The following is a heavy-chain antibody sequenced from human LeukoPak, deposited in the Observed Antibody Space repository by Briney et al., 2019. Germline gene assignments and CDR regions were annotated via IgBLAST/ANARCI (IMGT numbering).Heavy chain of an antibody. Sequence: ASVKVSCKASGYTFTGYYIHWVRQAPGQGLEWMGWINPNSGDRNYAQKFQGRVTMTRDTSTTYMELSRLTSDDTAVYYCARAYSGYEAFDYWGQGTLVTVSS. CDR2: INPNSGDR. CDR3: ARAYSGYEAFDY. D-gene: IGHD5-12*01. CDR1: GYTFTGYY. J-gene: IGHJ4*02. V-gene: IGHV1-2*02.